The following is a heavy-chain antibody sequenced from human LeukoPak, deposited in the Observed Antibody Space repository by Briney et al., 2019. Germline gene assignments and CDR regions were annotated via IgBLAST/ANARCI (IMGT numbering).Heavy chain of an antibody. CDR2: ISGDGGSK. V-gene: IGHV3-43*02. J-gene: IGHJ4*02. Sequence: PGGSLRLSCAASGFTFDDYAMHWVRQAPGKGLEWVSLISGDGGSKYYADSVKGRFTISRDNSKNSLYLQMNSLRIEDTALYYCAKDSNDFVYYFDYWGQGTLVTVSS. CDR1: GFTFDDYA. CDR3: AKDSNDFVYYFDY. D-gene: IGHD3-3*01.